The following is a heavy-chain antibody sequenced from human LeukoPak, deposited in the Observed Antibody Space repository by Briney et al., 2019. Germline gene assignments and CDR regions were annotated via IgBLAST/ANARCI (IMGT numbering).Heavy chain of an antibody. CDR3: AKEPNYYHLTGVFDI. V-gene: IGHV3-30*02. D-gene: IGHD3-22*01. J-gene: IGHJ3*02. CDR1: GFTFSSYG. Sequence: PGGSLRLSCAASGFTFSSYGMHWVRQAPGKGLEWVAFIRYDGSNKYYADSVKGRFTISRDNSKNTLYLQMNSLRAEDTAVYYCAKEPNYYHLTGVFDIWGQGTMVTVSS. CDR2: IRYDGSNK.